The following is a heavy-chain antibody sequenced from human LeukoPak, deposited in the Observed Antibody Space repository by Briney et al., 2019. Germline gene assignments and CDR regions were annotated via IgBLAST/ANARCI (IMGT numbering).Heavy chain of an antibody. CDR1: GFTFSSYA. CDR2: ISGSGGST. J-gene: IGHJ6*03. CDR3: AKDKDYGYYMDV. D-gene: IGHD3-16*01. Sequence: GVLRLSCAASGFTFSSYAMSWVRQAPGKGLEWVSAISGSGGSTYYADSVKGRFTISRDNSKNTLYLQMNSLRAEDTAVYYCAKDKDYGYYMDVWGKGTTVTVSS. V-gene: IGHV3-23*01.